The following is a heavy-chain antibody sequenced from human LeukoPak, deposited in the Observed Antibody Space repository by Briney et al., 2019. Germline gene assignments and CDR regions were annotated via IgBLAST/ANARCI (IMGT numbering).Heavy chain of an antibody. CDR2: IYSSGST. CDR1: GGSISSGTYY. Sequence: SQTLSLTCTVSGGSISSGTYYWGWIRQPAGKGLEWIGRIYSSGSTNYNPSLKSRVTMSVDTSRNQFSLNLTSVTAADTAIYYCARDRYYYDSSGYRFDYWGQGTLVTVSS. D-gene: IGHD3-22*01. CDR3: ARDRYYYDSSGYRFDY. V-gene: IGHV4-61*02. J-gene: IGHJ4*02.